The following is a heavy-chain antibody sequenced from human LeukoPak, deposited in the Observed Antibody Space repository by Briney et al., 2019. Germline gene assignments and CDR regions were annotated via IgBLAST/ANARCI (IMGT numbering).Heavy chain of an antibody. Sequence: GGSLRLSCEASGFTFSNYAMTWVRQAPGKGLEWVSSIRGSGASSFYADSVKGRFVMSRDNSKSTLYLQMNSLRVGDTAVYYCGRDPNGDYVGAFDFGGQGTLVTVSS. CDR3: GRDPNGDYVGAFDF. D-gene: IGHD4-17*01. CDR1: GFTFSNYA. CDR2: IRGSGASS. J-gene: IGHJ3*01. V-gene: IGHV3-23*01.